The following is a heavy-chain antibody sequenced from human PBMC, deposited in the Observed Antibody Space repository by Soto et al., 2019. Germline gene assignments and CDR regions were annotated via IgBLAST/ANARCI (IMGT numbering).Heavy chain of an antibody. CDR1: GGSFSGYY. CDR2: INHSGST. V-gene: IGHV4-34*01. D-gene: IGHD3-9*01. J-gene: IGHJ3*02. Sequence: TETLSLTCAVYGGSFSGYYWSWIRQPPGKGLEWIGEINHSGSTNYNPSLKSRVTISVDTSKNQFSLKLSSVTAADTAVYYCASSYYDILTGYYRDVDAFDIWGQGTMVTVSS. CDR3: ASSYYDILTGYYRDVDAFDI.